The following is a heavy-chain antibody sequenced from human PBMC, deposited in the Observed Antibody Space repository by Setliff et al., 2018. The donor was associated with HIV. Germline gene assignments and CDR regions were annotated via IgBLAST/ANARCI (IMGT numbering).Heavy chain of an antibody. D-gene: IGHD3-10*01. CDR2: ISGSGGST. CDR3: AKELEKGLWYGDHYFYYGMDV. J-gene: IGHJ6*02. V-gene: IGHV3-23*01. CDR1: GFTFSSYA. Sequence: QPGWSLRLSCAASGFTFSSYAMSWVRQAPGKGLEWVSAISGSGGSTYYADSVKGRFTISRDNAKNTLYLQMNSLRAEDTAVYYCAKELEKGLWYGDHYFYYGMDVWGQGTTVTVSS.